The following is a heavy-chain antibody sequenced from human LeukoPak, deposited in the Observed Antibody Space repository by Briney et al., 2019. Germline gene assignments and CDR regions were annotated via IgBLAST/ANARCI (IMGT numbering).Heavy chain of an antibody. CDR3: ACYDYGDYEFDY. D-gene: IGHD4-17*01. CDR2: INHSGST. J-gene: IGHJ4*02. Sequence: SETLSLTCTVSGGSISSGGYYWSWIRQPPGKGLEWIGEINHSGSTNYNPSLKSRVTISVDTSKNQFSLKLSSVTAADTAVYYCACYDYGDYEFDYWGQGTLVTVSS. CDR1: GGSISSGGYY. V-gene: IGHV4-39*07.